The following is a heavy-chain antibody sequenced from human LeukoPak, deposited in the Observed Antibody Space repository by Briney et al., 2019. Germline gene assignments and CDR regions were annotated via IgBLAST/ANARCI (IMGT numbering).Heavy chain of an antibody. J-gene: IGHJ4*02. D-gene: IGHD5-12*01. CDR1: GGSMSPYY. CDR2: IFYGGST. Sequence: SETLSLTCTVSGGSMSPYYWSWIRQPPGKGLEWIGYIFYGGSTNYNPSLKSRVTISVDTSKNQFSLKLSSVTAADTAVYYCARQTDSGHDFDYWGQGTLVTVSS. CDR3: ARQTDSGHDFDY. V-gene: IGHV4-59*08.